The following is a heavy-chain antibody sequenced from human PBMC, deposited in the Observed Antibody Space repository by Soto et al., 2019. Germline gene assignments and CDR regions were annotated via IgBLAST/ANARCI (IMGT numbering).Heavy chain of an antibody. Sequence: ASVKVSCKASGYTFTSYGISWVRQAPGQGLEWMGWISAYNGNTNYAQKLQGRVTMTTDTSTSTAYMELRSLRSDDTAVYYCARDRVGYCSSTSCHRNFDDWGQGTLVTVSS. CDR2: ISAYNGNT. V-gene: IGHV1-18*01. CDR1: GYTFTSYG. D-gene: IGHD2-2*01. J-gene: IGHJ4*02. CDR3: ARDRVGYCSSTSCHRNFDD.